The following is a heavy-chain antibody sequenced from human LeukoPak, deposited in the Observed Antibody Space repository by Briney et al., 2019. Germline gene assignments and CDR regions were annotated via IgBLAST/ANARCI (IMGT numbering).Heavy chain of an antibody. CDR1: GFTFSSYW. J-gene: IGHJ4*02. CDR2: IKQDGGEA. V-gene: IGHV3-7*03. Sequence: GGSLRLSCAASGFTFSSYWMTWVRQAPGKGLEWVANIKQDGGEAYYVDSVKGRFIVSRDNAKNSLYLQMNSLRAEDTALYYCAKDIAVAGPFDYWGQGTLVTVSS. CDR3: AKDIAVAGPFDY. D-gene: IGHD6-19*01.